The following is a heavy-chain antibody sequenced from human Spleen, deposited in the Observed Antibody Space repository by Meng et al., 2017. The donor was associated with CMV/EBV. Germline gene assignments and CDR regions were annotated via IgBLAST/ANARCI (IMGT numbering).Heavy chain of an antibody. J-gene: IGHJ3*02. CDR3: ARDLVGYDAFDI. V-gene: IGHV1-46*01. CDR1: GYSFITYY. Sequence: ASVKVSCKASGYSFITYYIHWVRQAPGQGLEWMGRINPDGGTTTYAQKFQGGLTLTSDTSTSTVYVELSRLTSEDTAVYYCARDLVGYDAFDIWGQGTLVTVSS. D-gene: IGHD3-22*01. CDR2: INPDGGTT.